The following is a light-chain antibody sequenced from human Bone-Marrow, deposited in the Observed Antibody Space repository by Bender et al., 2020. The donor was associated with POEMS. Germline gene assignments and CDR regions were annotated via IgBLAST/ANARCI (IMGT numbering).Light chain of an antibody. V-gene: IGLV2-8*01. J-gene: IGLJ3*02. CDR1: STDLGAYDY. Sequence: QPALTQPRSVSGSPGQSVTISCTGASTDLGAYDYVSWYQQHPGKAPKLIIYEVDKRPSGVPDRFSGSKSGNTASLTVSGLQAEDEADYFCSSSAGSKNLVFGGGTMLTVL. CDR2: EVD. CDR3: SSSAGSKNLV.